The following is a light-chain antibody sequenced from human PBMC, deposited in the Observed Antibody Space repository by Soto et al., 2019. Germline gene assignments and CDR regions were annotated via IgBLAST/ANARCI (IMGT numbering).Light chain of an antibody. CDR3: LLSYSGARV. Sequence: QAVVTQEPSLTVSPGVTVTLTCGSSTGTVTSGHYPYWFHQKPVQAPRTLVYNTSDKHSWTPARFSGSLLGGKAALSLSGAQPEDEADFFCLLSYSGARVFGGGTQLTVL. CDR2: NTS. CDR1: TGTVTSGHY. V-gene: IGLV7-46*01. J-gene: IGLJ3*02.